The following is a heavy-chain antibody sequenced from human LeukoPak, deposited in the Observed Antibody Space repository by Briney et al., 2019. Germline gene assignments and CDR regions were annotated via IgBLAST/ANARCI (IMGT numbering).Heavy chain of an antibody. CDR3: ARDWFDL. V-gene: IGHV3-7*01. CDR1: GFPFSNYW. Sequence: GAPLLSCAASGFPFSNYWMNWGRPFPGKGLEWVANINQDGSDINYVDSVKGRFTISRDNGKDSLYLQMNSLRVEDTAGYYCARDWFDLWGQGTLVTVSS. J-gene: IGHJ5*02. CDR2: INQDGSDI.